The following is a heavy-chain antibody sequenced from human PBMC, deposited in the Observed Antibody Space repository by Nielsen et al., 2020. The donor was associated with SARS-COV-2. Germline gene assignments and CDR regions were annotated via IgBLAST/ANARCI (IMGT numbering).Heavy chain of an antibody. D-gene: IGHD3-9*01. V-gene: IGHV3-23*01. CDR2: ISGSGGST. Sequence: GESLKISCEASGFSFTDYAMNWVRQAPGMGLEWIAAISGSGGSTFYADSVEGRFTISRDNSKNILYLQMNPLRPEDTAVYYCAKDPRRYDLLTGYFDFWGQGTLVTVSS. CDR3: AKDPRRYDLLTGYFDF. CDR1: GFSFTDYA. J-gene: IGHJ4*02.